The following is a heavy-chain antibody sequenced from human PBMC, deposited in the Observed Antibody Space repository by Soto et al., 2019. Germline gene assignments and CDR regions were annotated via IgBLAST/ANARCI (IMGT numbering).Heavy chain of an antibody. D-gene: IGHD3-16*02. V-gene: IGHV1-18*01. CDR2: ISAYNGNT. J-gene: IGHJ5*02. Sequence: ASVKVSCKASGYTFTSYGISWVRQAPGQGLEWMGWISAYNGNTNYAQKLQGRVTMTTDTSTRTAYMELRSLRSDDTAVYYCARGLHLGELSLYGWFDPWGQGTLVTVSS. CDR1: GYTFTSYG. CDR3: ARGLHLGELSLYGWFDP.